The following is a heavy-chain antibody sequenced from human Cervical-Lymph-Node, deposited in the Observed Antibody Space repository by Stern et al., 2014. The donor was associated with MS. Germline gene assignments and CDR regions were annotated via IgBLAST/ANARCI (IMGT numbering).Heavy chain of an antibody. CDR1: GFTFCNFA. CDR3: GKDLHYWSADS. V-gene: IGHV3-23*04. Sequence: EVQLVESGGGLAQPGGSLRLSCGGSGFTFCNFAMTWIRQAPGKGLEWVSGSGTDGDTHYAESVKGRFSISRDNSENTLYLQMDRLRVEDTAVYYCGKDLHYWSADSWGQGTLVTVSS. J-gene: IGHJ4*02. CDR2: SGTDGDT. D-gene: IGHD1-1*01.